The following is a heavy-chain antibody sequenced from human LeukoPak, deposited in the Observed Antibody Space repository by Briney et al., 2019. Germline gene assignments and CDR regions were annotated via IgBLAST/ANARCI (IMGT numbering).Heavy chain of an antibody. J-gene: IGHJ6*02. Sequence: GGSLRLSCAPPGFTFSTYWMGWVRQAPGKGLEWVSAISGSGGSTYYADSVKGRFTISRDNSKNTLYLQMNSLRAEDTAVYYCAKSNGGYYYYYGMDVWGQGTTVTVSS. CDR1: GFTFSTYW. CDR2: ISGSGGST. CDR3: AKSNGGYYYYYGMDV. D-gene: IGHD2-8*01. V-gene: IGHV3-23*01.